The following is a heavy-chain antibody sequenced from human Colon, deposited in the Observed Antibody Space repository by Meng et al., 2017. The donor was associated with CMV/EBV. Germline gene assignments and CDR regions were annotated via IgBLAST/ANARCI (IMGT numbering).Heavy chain of an antibody. V-gene: IGHV3-21*06. CDR1: GLLFRIYP. CDR2: IPGSASYT. CDR3: ASDPGTLGWGYYFDY. J-gene: IGHJ4*02. D-gene: IGHD3-10*01. Sequence: SGLLFRIYPLPCVRQAPGKGLHWVSSIPGSASYTYYSDSVSGRFTVSRDNAKNSVYLQMSGLRAEDTAVYYCASDPGTLGWGYYFDYWGRGTLVTVSS.